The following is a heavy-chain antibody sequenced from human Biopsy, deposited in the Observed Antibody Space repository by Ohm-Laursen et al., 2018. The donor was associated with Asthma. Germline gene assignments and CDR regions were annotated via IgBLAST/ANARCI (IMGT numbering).Heavy chain of an antibody. J-gene: IGHJ3*02. CDR2: IYSGGRT. V-gene: IGHV3-53*01. D-gene: IGHD4-23*01. CDR3: ARAYGGSFFSGSFDI. CDR1: GFTVSTNG. Sequence: GSLRLSCAASGFTVSTNGISWVRQPPGKGLEWVSVIYSGGRTYYADSMQGRVTISRDNSKNTLSLQLKSLRAEDPAVYYCARAYGGSFFSGSFDIWGQGTMVTVSS.